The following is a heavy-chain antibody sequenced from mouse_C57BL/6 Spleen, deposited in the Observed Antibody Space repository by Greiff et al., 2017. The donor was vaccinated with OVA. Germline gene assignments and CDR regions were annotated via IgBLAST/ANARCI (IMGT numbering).Heavy chain of an antibody. CDR2: IDPSDSYT. CDR3: ARSGTGIYYAMDY. D-gene: IGHD4-1*01. CDR1: GYTFTSYW. J-gene: IGHJ4*01. V-gene: IGHV1-59*01. Sequence: VQLQQSGAELVRPGTSVKLSCKASGYTFTSYWMHWVKQRPGQGLEWIGVIDPSDSYTNYNQKFKGKATLTVDTSSSTAYMPLSSLTSEDSAVYYCARSGTGIYYAMDYWGQGTSVTVSS.